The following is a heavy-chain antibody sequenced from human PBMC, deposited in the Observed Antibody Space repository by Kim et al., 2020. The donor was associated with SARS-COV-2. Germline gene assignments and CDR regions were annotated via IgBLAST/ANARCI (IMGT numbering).Heavy chain of an antibody. CDR3: SRGPPYTESYWDAFDI. D-gene: IGHD1-26*01. Sequence: GGSLRLSCAASGFMFSDSAMHWVRRASGKGLEWVGRIRNKAKSYATTYGVSVKGRFTISRDDSKNTAYLQMNSLKTEDSAVYYCSRGPPYTESYWDAFDIWGQGKMVTVSS. CDR2: IRNKAKSYAT. J-gene: IGHJ3*02. CDR1: GFMFSDSA. V-gene: IGHV3-73*01.